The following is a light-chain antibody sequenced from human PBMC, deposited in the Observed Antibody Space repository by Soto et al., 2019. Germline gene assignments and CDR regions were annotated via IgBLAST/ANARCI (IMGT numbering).Light chain of an antibody. CDR2: DAS. J-gene: IGKJ4*01. Sequence: EIVMTQSPATLSVSPGERATLSCRASQSVSSNLAWYQQKPGQAPRLLIYDASTRATGIPAGFSGSGSGTEFTLTISSLQSEDFAVYYCQQYNNWPLTFGGGTKAEIK. CDR3: QQYNNWPLT. V-gene: IGKV3-15*01. CDR1: QSVSSN.